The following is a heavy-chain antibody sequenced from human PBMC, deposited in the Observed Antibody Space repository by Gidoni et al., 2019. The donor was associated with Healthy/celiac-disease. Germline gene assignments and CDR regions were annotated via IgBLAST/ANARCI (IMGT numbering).Heavy chain of an antibody. CDR1: GFPFSSYA. J-gene: IGHJ4*02. Sequence: EVQLLESGGGLVQPGGSLSLSCAASGFPFSSYAMSWVRQAPGKGLEWVSAISGSGGSTYYADSVKGRFTISRDNSKNTLYLQMNSLRAEDTAVYYCAKDPGRPDGDYSPFDYWGQGTLVTVSS. CDR2: ISGSGGST. CDR3: AKDPGRPDGDYSPFDY. D-gene: IGHD4-17*01. V-gene: IGHV3-23*01.